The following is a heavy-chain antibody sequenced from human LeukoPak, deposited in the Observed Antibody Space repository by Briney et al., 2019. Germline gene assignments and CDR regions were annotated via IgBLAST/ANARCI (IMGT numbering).Heavy chain of an antibody. V-gene: IGHV3-74*01. J-gene: IGHJ4*02. Sequence: GGSLRLSCADSGFTFGRYWMHWVRQAPGKGLVWVSHITTDGSGTSYADSVKGRFTISRDNAKNTLYLQMNSLRAEDTAVYYCARGAIVGANFDYWGQGTLVTVSS. CDR2: ITTDGSGT. CDR1: GFTFGRYW. D-gene: IGHD1-26*01. CDR3: ARGAIVGANFDY.